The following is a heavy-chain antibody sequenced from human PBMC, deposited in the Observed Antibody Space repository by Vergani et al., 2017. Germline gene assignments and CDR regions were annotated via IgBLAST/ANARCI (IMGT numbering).Heavy chain of an antibody. Sequence: VQLVESGGGLVKPGGSLRLSCAASGFTFSSYGMHWVRQAPGKGLEWVAVIWYDGSNKYYADSVKGRFTISRDNSKNTLYLQMNSLRAEDTAVYYCARGWDIVLMVYAIGPLDVWGQGTTVTVSS. V-gene: IGHV3-33*01. J-gene: IGHJ6*02. CDR2: IWYDGSNK. CDR1: GFTFSSYG. CDR3: ARGWDIVLMVYAIGPLDV. D-gene: IGHD2-8*01.